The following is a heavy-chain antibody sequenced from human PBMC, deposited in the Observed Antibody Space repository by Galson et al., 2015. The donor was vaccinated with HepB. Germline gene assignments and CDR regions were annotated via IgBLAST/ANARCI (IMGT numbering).Heavy chain of an antibody. CDR2: MNSDGSTT. J-gene: IGHJ2*01. CDR1: GFTFSSHW. D-gene: IGHD3-10*01. CDR3: ARQPGSIHRAYWYFDL. Sequence: SLRVSCAASGFTFSSHWMHWVRQAPGKGLVWVSRMNSDGSTTTYADSVKGRFTISRDNAKNTLYLQMNSLRVEDTAVYYCARQPGSIHRAYWYFDLWGRGTLVTVSS. V-gene: IGHV3-74*01.